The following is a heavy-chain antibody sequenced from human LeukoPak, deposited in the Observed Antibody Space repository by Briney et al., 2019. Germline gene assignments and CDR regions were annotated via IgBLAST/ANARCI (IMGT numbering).Heavy chain of an antibody. J-gene: IGHJ4*02. CDR1: GFTFSSYA. V-gene: IGHV3-30-3*01. Sequence: GRSLRLSCAASGFTFSSYAMHWIRQAPGKGLEWVAVISYDGSNKYYADSVKGRFTISRDNAKNTLYLQMNSLRVEDTAVYYCATKLTGGYYWGQGTLVTVSS. CDR2: ISYDGSNK. CDR3: ATKLTGGYY. D-gene: IGHD7-27*01.